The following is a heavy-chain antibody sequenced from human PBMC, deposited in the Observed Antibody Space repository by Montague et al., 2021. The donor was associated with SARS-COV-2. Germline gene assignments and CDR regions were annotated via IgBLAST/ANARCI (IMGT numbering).Heavy chain of an antibody. D-gene: IGHD3-9*01. CDR2: INHSGST. CDR3: ARERYSFSLTRGSTWFDP. Sequence: SETRSLTCAVYGGSFSGYYWSWIRRPPGKGLEWIGEINHSGSTNYNPSLKSRVTISVDTSKNQFSLKLSSVTAADTAVYYCARERYSFSLTRGSTWFDPWGQGTLVTVSS. V-gene: IGHV4-34*01. CDR1: GGSFSGYY. J-gene: IGHJ5*02.